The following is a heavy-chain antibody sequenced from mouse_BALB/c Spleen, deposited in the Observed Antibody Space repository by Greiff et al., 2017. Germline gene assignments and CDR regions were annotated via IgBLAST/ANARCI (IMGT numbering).Heavy chain of an antibody. Sequence: QVQLQQSGPGLVQPSQSLSITCTVSGFSLTSYGVHWVRQSPGKGLEWLGVIWSGGSTDYNAAFISRLSISKDNSKSQVFFKMNSLQADDTAIYYCARNLALLRLPDAYWGQGTLVTVSA. CDR1: GFSLTSYG. J-gene: IGHJ3*01. V-gene: IGHV2-4-1*01. D-gene: IGHD1-2*01. CDR3: ARNLALLRLPDAY. CDR2: IWSGGST.